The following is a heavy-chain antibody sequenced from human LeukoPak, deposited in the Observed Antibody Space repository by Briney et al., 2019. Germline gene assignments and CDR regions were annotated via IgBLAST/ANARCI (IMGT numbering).Heavy chain of an antibody. J-gene: IGHJ6*03. CDR2: INHSRST. CDR3: ARHPDYYYYYMDV. CDR1: GGSFSPYY. V-gene: IGHV4-34*01. Sequence: SETLSLTCAVYGGSFSPYYWSWIRQSPDKGLEWIGEINHSRSTNYNPSLKSRVTISVDTSKNQFSLKLSSVTAADTAVYYCARHPDYYYYYMDVWGKGTTVTISS.